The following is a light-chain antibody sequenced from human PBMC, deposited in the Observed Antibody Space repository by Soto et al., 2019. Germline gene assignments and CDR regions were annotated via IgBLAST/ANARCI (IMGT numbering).Light chain of an antibody. CDR3: LQDQTRPWT. V-gene: IGKV1-6*01. CDR2: GAS. Sequence: AIQMTQSPSSLSASVGDRVSLTCRASQDIGHFLSWYQHRPGNAPKLLIYGASSLHVGAPSSISGSGSGTDFTLTTSSLQPEDVGTDFCLQDQTRPWTLGQGSRVAI. J-gene: IGKJ1*01. CDR1: QDIGHF.